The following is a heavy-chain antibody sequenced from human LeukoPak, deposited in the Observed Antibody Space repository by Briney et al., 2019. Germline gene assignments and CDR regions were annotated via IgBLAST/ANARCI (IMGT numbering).Heavy chain of an antibody. J-gene: IGHJ4*02. CDR2: ISWNSGSI. D-gene: IGHD2-21*02. CDR1: GFTFDDYA. V-gene: IGHV3-9*01. Sequence: SGGSLRLSCAASGFTFDDYAMHWVRQAPGKGLEWVSGISWNSGSIGYADSVKGRFTISRDNAKNSLYLQMNSLRAEDTAVYYCARAMYCGGDCYYYFDYWGQGTLVTVSS. CDR3: ARAMYCGGDCYYYFDY.